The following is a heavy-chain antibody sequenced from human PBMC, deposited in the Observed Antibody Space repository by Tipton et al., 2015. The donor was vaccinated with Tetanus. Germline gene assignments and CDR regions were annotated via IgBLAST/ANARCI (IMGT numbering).Heavy chain of an antibody. V-gene: IGHV4-59*01. CDR3: ARAYSGSWYPDLRLDY. Sequence: TLSLTCTVSGDSLSVYYWNWIRQSPGKGVEWIGWIHDSGSTNYNPSLKSRVTMSVDTSKNHFSLRLNSVSTTDTAVYYCARAYSGSWYPDLRLDYWGQGVLVTVSS. D-gene: IGHD6-13*01. CDR1: GDSLSVYY. CDR2: IHDSGST. J-gene: IGHJ4*02.